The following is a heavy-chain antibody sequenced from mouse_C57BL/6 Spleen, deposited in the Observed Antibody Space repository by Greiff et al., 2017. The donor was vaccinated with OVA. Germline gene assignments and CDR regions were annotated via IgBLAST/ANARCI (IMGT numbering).Heavy chain of an antibody. CDR3: ARPWDDAMDY. CDR2: IDPSDSYT. J-gene: IGHJ4*01. Sequence: QVQLQQPGAELVRPGTSVKLSCKASGYTFTSYWMHWVKQRPGQGLEWIGVIDPSDSYTNYNQKFKGKATLTVDTSSSTAYMPLSSLTSEDSAVYYCARPWDDAMDYWGQGTSVTVSS. D-gene: IGHD4-1*01. V-gene: IGHV1-59*01. CDR1: GYTFTSYW.